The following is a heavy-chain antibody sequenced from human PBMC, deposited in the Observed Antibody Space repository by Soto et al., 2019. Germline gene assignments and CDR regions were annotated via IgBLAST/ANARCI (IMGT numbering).Heavy chain of an antibody. V-gene: IGHV3-23*01. J-gene: IGHJ4*02. CDR2: ISGSGGST. Sequence: EVQLLESGGGLVQPGGSLRLSCAASGFTFSSYAMSWVRQAPGKGLEWVSAISGSGGSTYYADSVKGRFTISRDNSKNTLYLLMNSLRAEDTAVYYCAKDGVLRFLEWGGYYFDYWGQGTLVTVSS. CDR3: AKDGVLRFLEWGGYYFDY. CDR1: GFTFSSYA. D-gene: IGHD3-3*01.